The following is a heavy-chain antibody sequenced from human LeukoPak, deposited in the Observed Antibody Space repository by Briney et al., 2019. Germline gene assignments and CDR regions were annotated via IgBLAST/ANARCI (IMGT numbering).Heavy chain of an antibody. CDR1: GFTFSSFW. CDR2: INQDGSEK. J-gene: IGHJ4*02. Sequence: KTGGSLRLSCAASGFTFSSFWMTWVRQAPGKGLEWVANINQDGSEKDYVDSVKGRFTISRDNAKNSLYLQMNSLRAEDTAVYYCARAPPFLTSKKNWGSGGYFDYWGQGTLVTVSS. V-gene: IGHV3-7*04. D-gene: IGHD7-27*01. CDR3: ARAPPFLTSKKNWGSGGYFDY.